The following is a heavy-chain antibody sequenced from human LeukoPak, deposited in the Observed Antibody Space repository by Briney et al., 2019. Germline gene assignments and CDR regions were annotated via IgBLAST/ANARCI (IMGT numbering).Heavy chain of an antibody. D-gene: IGHD1-1*01. CDR3: ARAQLERRGYYYYMDV. CDR2: ISYDGSNK. J-gene: IGHJ6*03. CDR1: GFTFSSSA. Sequence: GGSLRLSCAAAGFTFSSSAMHWVRQAPGKGLEWVAVISYDGSNKYYADSVKGRFTISRDNSKNTLYLQMSSLRAEDTAVYYCARAQLERRGYYYYMDVWGKGTTVTVPS. V-gene: IGHV3-30*14.